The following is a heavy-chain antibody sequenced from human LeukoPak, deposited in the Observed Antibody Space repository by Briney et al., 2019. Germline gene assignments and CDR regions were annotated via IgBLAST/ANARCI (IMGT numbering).Heavy chain of an antibody. Sequence: GGSLRLSCAASGFTFSSYSMNWVRQAPGKGLEWVSSISSSSSYIYYADSVKGRFTISRDNAKNSLYLQMNSLRAEDTAVYYCAKGQPDYIDYRYYFDYWGQGTLVTVSS. CDR3: AKGQPDYIDYRYYFDY. D-gene: IGHD4-11*01. J-gene: IGHJ4*02. CDR1: GFTFSSYS. V-gene: IGHV3-21*04. CDR2: ISSSSSYI.